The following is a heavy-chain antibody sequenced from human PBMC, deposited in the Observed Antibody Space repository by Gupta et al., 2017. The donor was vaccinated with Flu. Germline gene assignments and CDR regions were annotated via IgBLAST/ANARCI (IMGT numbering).Heavy chain of an antibody. CDR3: ARVGEGGNFWSGYYSIDY. J-gene: IGHJ4*02. CDR2: IKCDGSEN. D-gene: IGHD3-3*01. Sequence: EAQLVESGGRLVQAGGSLRLSCAASGFDVSDYWMSWVRQAPGTGLEWVASIKCDGSENYHLASVRGRFTISRDNAKNSLYLQMNSLTVEDTAVYYCARVGEGGNFWSGYYSIDYWGQGSLVTVSS. CDR1: GFDVSDYW. V-gene: IGHV3-7*01.